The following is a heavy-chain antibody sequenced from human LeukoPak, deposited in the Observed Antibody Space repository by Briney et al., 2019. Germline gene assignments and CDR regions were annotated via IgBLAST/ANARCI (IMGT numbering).Heavy chain of an antibody. CDR1: GGSISSSSSY. J-gene: IGHJ4*02. CDR2: IYYSGST. Sequence: SETLSLTCTVSGGSISSSSSYWVWIRQPPGEGLEWIGTIYYSGSTYYNPSLKSRVTISVDTSKNQFSLKLSSVIAADTAVYYCARDTGPSGTAFDYWGQGTLVTVSS. CDR3: ARDTGPSGTAFDY. V-gene: IGHV4-39*07. D-gene: IGHD2-2*01.